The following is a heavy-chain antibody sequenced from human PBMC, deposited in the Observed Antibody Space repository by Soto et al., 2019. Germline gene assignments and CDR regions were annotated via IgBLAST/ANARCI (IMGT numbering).Heavy chain of an antibody. CDR3: SRDGRDRYNYYF. CDR2: IMPIFGTA. CDR1: GGTFSSYA. Sequence: QVQLVQSGAEVEKPGSSVKVSCTASGGTFSSYAISWVRQAPGQGLEWMGGIMPIFGTANYAQKLQGRVTITADESTSTAYMELSSLKSEDTAVYYCSRDGRDRYNYYFWGQGTLVTVSS. V-gene: IGHV1-69*01. D-gene: IGHD5-12*01. J-gene: IGHJ4*02.